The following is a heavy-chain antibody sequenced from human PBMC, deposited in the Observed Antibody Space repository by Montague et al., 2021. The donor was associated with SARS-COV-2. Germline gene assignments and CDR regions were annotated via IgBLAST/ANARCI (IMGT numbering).Heavy chain of an antibody. V-gene: IGHV4-39*01. Sequence: SETLSLTCTVSGGSISSSSYYWGWIRQPPGKGLEWIGSIYYSGTTYYNPSLKSRVTISVDTSKNQFSLKLSSVTAADAAVYYCARLSNYYGSGSYYPHNYYYYGMDVWGQGTTVTVSS. D-gene: IGHD3-10*01. CDR1: GGSISSSSYY. J-gene: IGHJ6*02. CDR2: IYYSGTT. CDR3: ARLSNYYGSGSYYPHNYYYYGMDV.